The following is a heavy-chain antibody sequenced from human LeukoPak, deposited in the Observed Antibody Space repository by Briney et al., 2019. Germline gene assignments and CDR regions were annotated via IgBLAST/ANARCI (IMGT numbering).Heavy chain of an antibody. Sequence: PSETLSLTCTVSGGSISSDYWTWIRQPAGKGLEWIGRIYTSGSTNYHPSLKSRVTMSVDTSKNQFSLKLSSVTAADTAVYYCARLMAGEGFGELLSPDYYYYYGMDVWGQGTTVTVSS. D-gene: IGHD3-10*01. V-gene: IGHV4-4*07. J-gene: IGHJ6*02. CDR1: GGSISSDY. CDR3: ARLMAGEGFGELLSPDYYYYYGMDV. CDR2: IYTSGST.